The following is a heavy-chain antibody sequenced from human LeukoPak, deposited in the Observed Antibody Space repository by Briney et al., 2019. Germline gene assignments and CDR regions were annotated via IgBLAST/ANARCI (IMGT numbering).Heavy chain of an antibody. J-gene: IGHJ4*02. CDR1: GYRFTSYY. CDR3: ASLGSGSSPIVDFDY. CDR2: IDPSGGGT. D-gene: IGHD3-10*01. Sequence: GASVNVSCKASGYRFTSYYIHWVRQAPGQGLEWMGIIDPSGGGTNYAQKFQGRVIMTRDTSTRTVYMELSSLRSEDTAVYYCASLGSGSSPIVDFDYWGQGSLVTVSS. V-gene: IGHV1-46*01.